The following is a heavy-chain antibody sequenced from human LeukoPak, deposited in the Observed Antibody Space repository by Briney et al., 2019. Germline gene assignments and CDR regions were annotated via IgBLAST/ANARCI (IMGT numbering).Heavy chain of an antibody. Sequence: GASVKVSCKSSGYTFTDYFIHLVRQAPGQGLEWMGWINPKSDDTKYAQQFHGRVTMTRDTSISSAYMELSRLTSDDTAVYYCARDLGLVGAFFDYWGQGTLVTVSS. CDR2: INPKSDDT. J-gene: IGHJ4*02. D-gene: IGHD1-26*01. CDR3: ARDLGLVGAFFDY. V-gene: IGHV1-2*02. CDR1: GYTFTDYF.